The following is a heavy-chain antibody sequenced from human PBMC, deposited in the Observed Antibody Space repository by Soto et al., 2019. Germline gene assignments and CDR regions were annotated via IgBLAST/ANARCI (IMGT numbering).Heavy chain of an antibody. CDR1: GFTFSSYG. Sequence: QVQLVESGGGVVQPGRSLRLSCAASGFTFSSYGMHWVRQAPGEGLEWVAVIWYDGSNKYYADSVKGRFTISRDNSKNTLYLQMNSLRAEDTAVYYCARDWDYDILTGTDYWGQGTLVTVSS. CDR3: ARDWDYDILTGTDY. D-gene: IGHD3-9*01. V-gene: IGHV3-33*01. J-gene: IGHJ4*02. CDR2: IWYDGSNK.